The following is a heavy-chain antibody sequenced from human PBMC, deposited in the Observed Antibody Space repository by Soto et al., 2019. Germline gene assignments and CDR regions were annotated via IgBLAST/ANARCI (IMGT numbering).Heavy chain of an antibody. Sequence: SETLSLTCTVSGGSISSYYWSWIRQPPGKGLEWIGYIYYSGSTNYNPSLKSRVTISVDRSKNQFSLKLSSVTAADTAVYYCARSAYGDYLFDYWGQGTLVTVSS. J-gene: IGHJ4*02. CDR3: ARSAYGDYLFDY. CDR2: IYYSGST. V-gene: IGHV4-59*01. CDR1: GGSISSYY. D-gene: IGHD4-17*01.